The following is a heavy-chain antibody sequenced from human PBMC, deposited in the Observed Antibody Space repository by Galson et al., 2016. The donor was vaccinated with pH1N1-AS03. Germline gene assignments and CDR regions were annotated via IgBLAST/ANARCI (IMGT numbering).Heavy chain of an antibody. V-gene: IGHV4-59*08. CDR1: GGSISSHY. Sequence: LSLTCTVSGGSISSHYWNWIRQPPGKSLEWIGYIYHTGSTKYNPSLASRVTMSIDSSKIQFSLKVKSVTAADTAIYYCARRTSTWRTYDSWGQGMLITVSS. CDR2: IYHTGST. CDR3: ARRTSTWRTYDS. J-gene: IGHJ4*02. D-gene: IGHD6-13*01.